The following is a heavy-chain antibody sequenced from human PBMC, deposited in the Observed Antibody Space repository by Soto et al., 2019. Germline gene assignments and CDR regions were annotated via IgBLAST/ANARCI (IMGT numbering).Heavy chain of an antibody. D-gene: IGHD5-18*01. J-gene: IGHJ4*02. CDR2: ISSSSSYI. Sequence: PGGSLRLSCAASGFTFSSYSMNWVRQAPGKGLEWVSSISSSSSYIYYADSVKGRFTISRDNAKNSLYLQMNSLRAEDTAVYYCARDRTYFDELWLHYWGQGTLVTVSS. CDR3: ARDRTYFDELWLHY. CDR1: GFTFSSYS. V-gene: IGHV3-21*01.